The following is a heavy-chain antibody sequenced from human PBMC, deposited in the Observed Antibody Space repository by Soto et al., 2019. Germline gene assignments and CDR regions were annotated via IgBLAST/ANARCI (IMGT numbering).Heavy chain of an antibody. CDR3: ARDKITGLFDY. Sequence: QVQLRQWGAGLLKPSETLSLTCAVYGGSFSGYYWTWIRQPPGTGLEWIGEINHSGSTNYNPSLTSRVTISVDTSKNQFSRKLTSVTAADTAVYYCARDKITGLFDYWGQGTLVTVSS. D-gene: IGHD2-8*02. V-gene: IGHV4-34*01. J-gene: IGHJ4*02. CDR2: INHSGST. CDR1: GGSFSGYY.